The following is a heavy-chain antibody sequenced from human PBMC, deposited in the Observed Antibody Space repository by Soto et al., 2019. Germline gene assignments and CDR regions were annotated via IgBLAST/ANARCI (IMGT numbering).Heavy chain of an antibody. CDR2: IDSRGRTL. V-gene: IGHV3-11*01. CDR3: ARQAARNYIDS. D-gene: IGHD6-6*01. Sequence: PGGSLRLSCAASGFTFSFYWMSWVRQAPGKGLEWLAFIDSRGRTLSYADSVRGRFTISRDNAENSVYLQMDSLRADDTAVYYCARQAARNYIDSWGQGNSVTVSS. CDR1: GFTFSFYW. J-gene: IGHJ4*02.